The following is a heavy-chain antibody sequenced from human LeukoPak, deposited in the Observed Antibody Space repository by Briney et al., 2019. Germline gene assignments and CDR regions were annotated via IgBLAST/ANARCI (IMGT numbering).Heavy chain of an antibody. CDR3: ARGRTTVAGDCDY. D-gene: IGHD6-19*01. Sequence: ASVKVSCEASGYAFTSSAISWVRQAPGQGLECMGWITVYNGNTNYAQKLQGRVTMTTDTSTRTAYMELRSLRSDDTAVYYCARGRTTVAGDCDYWGQGTLVTVSS. CDR1: GYAFTSSA. CDR2: ITVYNGNT. J-gene: IGHJ4*02. V-gene: IGHV1-18*01.